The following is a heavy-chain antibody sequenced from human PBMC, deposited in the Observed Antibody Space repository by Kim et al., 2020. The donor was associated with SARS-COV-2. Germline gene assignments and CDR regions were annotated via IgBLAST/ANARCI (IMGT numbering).Heavy chain of an antibody. J-gene: IGHJ4*02. Sequence: TYYADSVKGRFTISRDNSKNTLYLQINSLRAEDTAVYYCAKDRMGATSHWGQGTLVTVSS. D-gene: IGHD1-26*01. CDR3: AKDRMGATSH. CDR2: T. V-gene: IGHV3-23*01.